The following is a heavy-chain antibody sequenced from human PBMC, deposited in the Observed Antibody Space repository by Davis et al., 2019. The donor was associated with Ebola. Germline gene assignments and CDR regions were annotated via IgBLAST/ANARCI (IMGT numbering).Heavy chain of an antibody. Sequence: PSETLSLTCTVSGGSFSPYYWSWVRQAPGKGLEWVGRIKSKTDGGTTDYAAPVKGRFTISRDDSKNTLYLQMNSLKTEDTAVYYCTTDSSGYYYYYYYYMDVWGKGTTVTVSS. J-gene: IGHJ6*03. CDR2: IKSKTDGGTT. D-gene: IGHD3-22*01. CDR3: TTDSSGYYYYYYYYMDV. CDR1: GGSFSPYY. V-gene: IGHV3-15*01.